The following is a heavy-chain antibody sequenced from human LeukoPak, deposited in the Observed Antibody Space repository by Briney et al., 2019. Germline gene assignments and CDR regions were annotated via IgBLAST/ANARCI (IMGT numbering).Heavy chain of an antibody. CDR2: ISSSSSYI. CDR1: GFTFSSYS. Sequence: GSLRLSCAASGFTFSSYSMNWVRQAPGKGLEWVSSISSSSSYIYYADSVKGRFTISRDNAKNSLYLQMNSLRAEDTAVYYCARDGGSGHASDYWGQGTPVTVSS. D-gene: IGHD1-26*01. CDR3: ARDGGSGHASDY. V-gene: IGHV3-21*01. J-gene: IGHJ4*02.